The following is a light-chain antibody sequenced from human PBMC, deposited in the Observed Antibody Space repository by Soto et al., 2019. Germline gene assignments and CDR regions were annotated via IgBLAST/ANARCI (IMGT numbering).Light chain of an antibody. CDR2: HAI. Sequence: EIVMTQSPATLSVSPGERATLSCRASESVSTNLAWYQQKPGQAPRLLLYHAITRATGIPARFSGSGSGTELTLTISSLQSEDFAGYYCQQYNQWPLTFGGGTKVEI. J-gene: IGKJ4*01. CDR3: QQYNQWPLT. CDR1: ESVSTN. V-gene: IGKV3-15*01.